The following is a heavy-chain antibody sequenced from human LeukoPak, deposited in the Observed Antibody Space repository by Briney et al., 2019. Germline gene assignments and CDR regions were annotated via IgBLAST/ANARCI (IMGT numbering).Heavy chain of an antibody. Sequence: GGSLGLSCAASGFTFSTYGMYWVRQAPGKGLEWVAFIRYDGSNKYYADSVKGRFTISRDNSKNTLYLQMNSLRVEDTAVYYCAKDYNILTGYYVNWFDPWGQGTLVTVSS. V-gene: IGHV3-30*02. CDR2: IRYDGSNK. CDR3: AKDYNILTGYYVNWFDP. D-gene: IGHD3-9*01. CDR1: GFTFSTYG. J-gene: IGHJ5*02.